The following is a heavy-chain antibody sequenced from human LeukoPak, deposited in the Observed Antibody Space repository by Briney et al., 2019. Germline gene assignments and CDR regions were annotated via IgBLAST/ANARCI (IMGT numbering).Heavy chain of an antibody. CDR3: ASIDFWSGYAHFDY. J-gene: IGHJ4*02. CDR2: INPNSGGT. D-gene: IGHD3-3*01. CDR1: GYTFTAYY. Sequence: GASVKVSCKASGYTFTAYYMHWVRQAPGQGLEWMAWINPNSGGTNSPQKFQDRVAMTRDTSISTIYMELSGLRSDDTAVYYCASIDFWSGYAHFDYWGQGTLVTVSS. V-gene: IGHV1-2*02.